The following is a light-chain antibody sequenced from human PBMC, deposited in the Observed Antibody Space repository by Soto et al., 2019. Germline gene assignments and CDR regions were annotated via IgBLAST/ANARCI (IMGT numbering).Light chain of an antibody. CDR3: QQYNNFPYT. Sequence: DIQMTQSPYTLSASVGDRVTITCRASQSISAWLAWYQQKPGKPPSLLIYKASSLQSGVPSRFSGSGSGSAFTLTISSLQPDDFAVYYCQQYNNFPYTFGQGTNLEIK. V-gene: IGKV1-5*03. CDR2: KAS. J-gene: IGKJ2*01. CDR1: QSISAW.